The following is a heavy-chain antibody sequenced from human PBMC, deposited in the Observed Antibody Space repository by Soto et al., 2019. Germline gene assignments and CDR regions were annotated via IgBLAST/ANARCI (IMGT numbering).Heavy chain of an antibody. J-gene: IGHJ2*01. V-gene: IGHV2-5*01. CDR2: IYWNDDK. Sequence: SGPTLVKPTQTLTLTCTFSGFSLSTSGVGVGWIRQPPGKALEWLALIYWNDDKRYSPSLKSRLTITKDTSKNQVVLTMTNMDPVDTATYYCAHSRPGPDDWYFDLWGRGTLVTVSS. CDR3: AHSRPGPDDWYFDL. CDR1: GFSLSTSGVG.